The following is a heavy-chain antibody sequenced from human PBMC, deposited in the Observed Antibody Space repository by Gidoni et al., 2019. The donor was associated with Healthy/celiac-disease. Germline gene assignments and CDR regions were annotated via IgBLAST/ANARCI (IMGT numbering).Heavy chain of an antibody. J-gene: IGHJ5*02. CDR3: ARDYYDSSGQGTWFDP. CDR1: GGSIRSGGYY. D-gene: IGHD3-22*01. CDR2: IYYSGST. V-gene: IGHV4-31*03. Sequence: QVQLSESGPGLVKPSQTLSLTCTVSGGSIRSGGYYWSWIRQHPGKGLEWIGYIYYSGSTYYNPSLKSRVTISVDTSKNQCSLKLSSVTAADTAVYYCARDYYDSSGQGTWFDPWGQGTLVTVSS.